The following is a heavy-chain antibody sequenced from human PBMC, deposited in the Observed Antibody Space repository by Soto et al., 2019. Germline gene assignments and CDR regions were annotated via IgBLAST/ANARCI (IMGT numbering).Heavy chain of an antibody. J-gene: IGHJ1*01. CDR3: AQGGSREY. CDR2: ISDTGHTT. CDR1: GFTFSDYE. D-gene: IGHD3-10*01. Sequence: EVQLLESGGGLVQPGGSLRLSCAASGFTFSDYEMSWARQAPGKGLEWVSFISDTGHTTHHADSVEGRFTISRDNSKNTLYLEMNNRRTDDTAVYHCAQGGSREYWGQGSLVTVSS. V-gene: IGHV3-23*01.